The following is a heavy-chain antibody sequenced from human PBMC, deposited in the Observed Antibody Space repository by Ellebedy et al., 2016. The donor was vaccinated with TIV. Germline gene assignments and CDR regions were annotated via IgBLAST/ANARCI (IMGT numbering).Heavy chain of an antibody. Sequence: GESLKISCAASGFTFSSDWMSWVRQAPGKGLEWVANIKQDGSEKYYLDSVKGRSTISRDNAKNSLYLQMNSLRAEDTAVYYCAGIADVRFDPWGQGTLVSVSS. CDR1: GFTFSSDW. CDR3: AGIADVRFDP. CDR2: IKQDGSEK. J-gene: IGHJ5*02. D-gene: IGHD3-10*02. V-gene: IGHV3-7*01.